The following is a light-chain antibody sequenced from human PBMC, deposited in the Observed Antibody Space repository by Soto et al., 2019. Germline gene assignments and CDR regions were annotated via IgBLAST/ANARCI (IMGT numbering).Light chain of an antibody. CDR2: RNN. Sequence: VLAQPPSASGTPGQRVTISCSGSSSNIGSNYVYWYQQLPGTAPKLLIYRNNQRPSGVPDRFSGSKSGTSASLAISGLRSEDEADYYCAAWDDSLSGYVFGTGTKVTVL. J-gene: IGLJ1*01. CDR1: SSNIGSNY. CDR3: AAWDDSLSGYV. V-gene: IGLV1-47*01.